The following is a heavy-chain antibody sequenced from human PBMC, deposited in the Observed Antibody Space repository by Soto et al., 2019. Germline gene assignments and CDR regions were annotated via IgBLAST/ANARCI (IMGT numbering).Heavy chain of an antibody. D-gene: IGHD3-3*01. CDR3: ALPVLRFLEWSPNHFDY. CDR1: GFTFSSYA. J-gene: IGHJ4*02. CDR2: ISGSGGST. Sequence: GGSLRLSCAASGFTFSSYAMSWVRQAPGKGLEWVSAISGSGGSTYYADSVKGRFTISRDNSKNTLYLQMNSLRAEDTAVYYCALPVLRFLEWSPNHFDYWGQGTLVTVSS. V-gene: IGHV3-23*01.